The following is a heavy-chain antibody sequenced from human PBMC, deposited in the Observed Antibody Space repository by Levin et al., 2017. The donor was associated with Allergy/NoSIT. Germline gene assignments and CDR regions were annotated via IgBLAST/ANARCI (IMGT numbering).Heavy chain of an antibody. J-gene: IGHJ4*02. CDR3: ARIRVGFVTMVRGVTFDY. V-gene: IGHV3-11*03. D-gene: IGHD3-10*01. Sequence: PSETLSLTCAASGFTFSDYYMSWIRQAPGKGLEWVSYISSSSSYTNYADSVKGRFTISRDNAKNSLYLQMNSLRAEDTAVYYCARIRVGFVTMVRGVTFDYWGQGTLVTVSS. CDR2: ISSSSSYT. CDR1: GFTFSDYY.